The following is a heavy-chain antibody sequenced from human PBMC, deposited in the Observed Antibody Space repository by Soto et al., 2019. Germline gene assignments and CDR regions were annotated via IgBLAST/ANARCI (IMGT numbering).Heavy chain of an antibody. CDR1: GGSISSGDYY. CDR2: IYYSGRT. D-gene: IGHD4-17*01. J-gene: IGHJ4*02. V-gene: IGHV4-30-4*01. CDR3: ASQSRINTAFGY. Sequence: QVQLQESGPGLVKPSQTLSLTCTVSGGSISSGDYYWSWIRQPPGKGLEWIGFIYYSGRTYYNPSLKSRVTISVDTSKNQFSLKLSSVTDADTAVYYCASQSRINTAFGYWGQGTLVTVSS.